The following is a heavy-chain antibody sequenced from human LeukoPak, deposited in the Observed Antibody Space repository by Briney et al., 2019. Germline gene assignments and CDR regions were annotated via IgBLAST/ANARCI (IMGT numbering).Heavy chain of an antibody. J-gene: IGHJ4*02. D-gene: IGHD3-16*01. CDR3: ARDPEWGALDY. CDR2: ISGSSSTI. V-gene: IGHV3-48*04. CDR1: GFTFSSYS. Sequence: GGSLRLSCAASGFTFSSYSMNWVRQAPGKGLEWISYISGSSSTIYYADSVKGRFTISRDNAKNSLYLQMDSLRVEDTAVYYCARDPEWGALDYWGLGTLVTVSS.